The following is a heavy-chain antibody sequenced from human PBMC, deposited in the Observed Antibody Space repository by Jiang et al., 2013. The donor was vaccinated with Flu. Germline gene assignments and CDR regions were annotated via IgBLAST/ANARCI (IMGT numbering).Heavy chain of an antibody. V-gene: IGHV3-13*01. Sequence: SAIGTAGDTYYPGSVKGRFTISRENAKNSLYLQMNSLRAGDTAVYYCARASGAFYDYYDSSGYYYDAFDIWGQGTMVTVSS. D-gene: IGHD3-22*01. CDR3: ARASGAFYDYYDSSGYYYDAFDI. CDR2: IGTAGDT. J-gene: IGHJ3*02.